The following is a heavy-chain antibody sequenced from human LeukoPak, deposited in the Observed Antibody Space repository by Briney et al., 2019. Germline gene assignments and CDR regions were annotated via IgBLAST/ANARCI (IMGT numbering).Heavy chain of an antibody. V-gene: IGHV3-23*01. CDR1: GFTFSSYA. CDR3: AKVLYGGNSASDY. CDR2: ISGSGGST. Sequence: GGSLRLSCAASGFTFSSYAMSWVRQAPGKGLEWVSAISGSGGSTYYADSVKGRFTISRDNSKNMLYLQMNSLRAEDTAVYYCAKVLYGGNSASDYWGQGTLVTVSS. J-gene: IGHJ4*02. D-gene: IGHD4-23*01.